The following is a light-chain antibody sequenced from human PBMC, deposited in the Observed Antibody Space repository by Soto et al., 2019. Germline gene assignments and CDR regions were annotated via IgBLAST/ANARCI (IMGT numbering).Light chain of an antibody. V-gene: IGLV2-8*01. CDR1: SSDVGGYNY. CDR3: NSYAGSNNPDVV. CDR2: EVT. J-gene: IGLJ2*01. Sequence: QSALTQPPSASGSPGQSVTISCTGTSSDVGGYNYVSWYQQHPAKAPKLIIYEVTKRPSGVPDRFSGSKSGNTASLTVSGLQAEDEADYYCNSYAGSNNPDVVFGGGTKLTVL.